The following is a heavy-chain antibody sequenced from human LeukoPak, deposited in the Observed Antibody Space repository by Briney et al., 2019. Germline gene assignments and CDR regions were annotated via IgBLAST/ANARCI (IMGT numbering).Heavy chain of an antibody. CDR3: AVRFLEWSTRRVNWFDP. D-gene: IGHD3-3*01. J-gene: IGHJ5*02. CDR2: INHSGST. V-gene: IGHV4-34*01. Sequence: SETLSLTCAVYGGSFSGYYWSWIRQPPGKGLEWIGEINHSGSTNYNPSLKSRVTISVDTSKNQFSLKLSSVTAADTAVYYCAVRFLEWSTRRVNWFDPWGQGTLVTVSS. CDR1: GGSFSGYY.